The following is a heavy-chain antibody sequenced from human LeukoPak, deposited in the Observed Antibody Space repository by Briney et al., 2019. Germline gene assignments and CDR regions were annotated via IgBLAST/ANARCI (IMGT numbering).Heavy chain of an antibody. V-gene: IGHV3-11*04. CDR2: ISSSGSTI. J-gene: IGHJ4*02. Sequence: GGSLRLSCAASGFIFSDYYMSWIRQAPGKGLEWVSYISSSGSTIYYADSVKGRFTISRDNAKNSLYLQMNSLRAEDTAVYYCARELVSNTPYSNYETESTRYFDYWGQGTLVTVSS. CDR1: GFIFSDYY. CDR3: ARELVSNTPYSNYETESTRYFDY. D-gene: IGHD4-11*01.